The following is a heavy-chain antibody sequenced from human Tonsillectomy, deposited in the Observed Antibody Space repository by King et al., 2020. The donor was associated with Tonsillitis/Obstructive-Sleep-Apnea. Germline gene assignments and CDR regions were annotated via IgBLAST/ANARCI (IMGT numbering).Heavy chain of an antibody. D-gene: IGHD6-13*01. CDR3: EGSIGSSWYFQPFDY. J-gene: IGHJ4*02. V-gene: IGHV1-18*01. CDR1: GYTFTSYG. Sequence: VQLVQSGAEVKMPGASVKVSCKTSGYTFTSYGITWVRQAPGQGLEWMGWITTYNGNTNYAQHLQGRVTMTTDTSTSTAYMELRGLRSDDTAVYYCEGSIGSSWYFQPFDYWGQGTLVTVSS. CDR2: ITTYNGNT.